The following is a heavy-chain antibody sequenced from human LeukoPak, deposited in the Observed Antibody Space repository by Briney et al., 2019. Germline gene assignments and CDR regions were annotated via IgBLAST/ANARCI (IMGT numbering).Heavy chain of an antibody. D-gene: IGHD3-9*01. CDR3: ARVLRHFDWSPFDY. V-gene: IGHV3-20*04. CDR1: GFTFDDYA. Sequence: PGGSLRLSWAASGFTFDDYAMSWVRQGPGKGLEWGSGISWIGSSTGHADSVKGRFTISRDNARNSLYLQMNSLRAEDTAFYYCARVLRHFDWSPFDYWGQGILVTVSS. CDR2: ISWIGSST. J-gene: IGHJ4*02.